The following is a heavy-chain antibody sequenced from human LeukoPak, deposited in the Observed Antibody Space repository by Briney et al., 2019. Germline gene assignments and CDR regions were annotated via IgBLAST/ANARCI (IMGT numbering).Heavy chain of an antibody. Sequence: SGTLSLTCTVSGASISSSYWSWIRQPPGKRLEWIGYVYYNGNTNSNPSLKSRVTISADTSKNQFSLKLSSVTAADTAIYYCVRGNYDNRGYLNAFDIWGQGTMVTVSS. CDR2: VYYNGNT. J-gene: IGHJ3*02. D-gene: IGHD3-22*01. V-gene: IGHV4-59*01. CDR1: GASISSSY. CDR3: VRGNYDNRGYLNAFDI.